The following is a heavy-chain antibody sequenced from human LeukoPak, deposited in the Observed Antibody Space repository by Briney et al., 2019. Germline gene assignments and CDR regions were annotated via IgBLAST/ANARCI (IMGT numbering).Heavy chain of an antibody. D-gene: IGHD4-4*01. CDR2: IYYSGST. Sequence: SETLSLTCTVSGGSISSYYWSWIRQPPGKGLEWIGYIYYSGSTNHNPSLKSRVTISVDTSKNQFSLKLSSVTAADTAVYYCATSYSNYTPYFDYWGQGTLVTVSS. CDR1: GGSISSYY. V-gene: IGHV4-59*01. J-gene: IGHJ4*02. CDR3: ATSYSNYTPYFDY.